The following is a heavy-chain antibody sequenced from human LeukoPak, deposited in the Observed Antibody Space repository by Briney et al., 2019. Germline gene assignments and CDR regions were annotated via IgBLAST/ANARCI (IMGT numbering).Heavy chain of an antibody. CDR1: GFTFSSYT. Sequence: GGSLRLSCAASGFTFSSYTMNWVRQPPGKGLEWVANIKQDGSEKYYVDSVKGRFTISRDNAKNSLYLQMNSLRAEDTAVYYCVASMPEDYYFDYWGQGTLVTVSS. V-gene: IGHV3-7*01. CDR2: IKQDGSEK. CDR3: VASMPEDYYFDY. J-gene: IGHJ4*02. D-gene: IGHD2-2*01.